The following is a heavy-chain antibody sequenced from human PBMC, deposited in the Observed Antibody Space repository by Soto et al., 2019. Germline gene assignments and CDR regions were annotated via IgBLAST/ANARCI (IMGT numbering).Heavy chain of an antibody. D-gene: IGHD3-22*01. CDR1: GFTVSSNY. CDR3: ARGDYYDTTGPFSDAFDI. J-gene: IGHJ3*02. V-gene: IGHV3-53*01. CDR2: IYSGGST. Sequence: HPGGSLRLSCAASGFTVSSNYMSWVRQAPGKGLEWVSVIYSGGSTYYADSVKGRFTISRDNSKNTLYLQMNSLRAEDTAVYYCARGDYYDTTGPFSDAFDIWGQGTMVTVSS.